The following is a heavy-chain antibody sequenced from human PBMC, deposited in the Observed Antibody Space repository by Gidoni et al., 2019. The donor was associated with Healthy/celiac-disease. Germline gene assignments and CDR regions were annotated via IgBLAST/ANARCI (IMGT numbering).Heavy chain of an antibody. D-gene: IGHD2-2*01. V-gene: IGHV3-23*01. CDR1: GFTFRSYA. CDR3: AKGSCSSTSCYASY. CDR2: ISGSGGST. J-gene: IGHJ4*02. Sequence: EVQLLESGGGLVQPGGSLRLSCAASGFTFRSYAMSWVRQAPGKGLEWVSAISGSGGSTYYADSVKGRFTISRDNSKNTLYLQMNSLRAEDTAVYYCAKGSCSSTSCYASYWGQGTLVTVSS.